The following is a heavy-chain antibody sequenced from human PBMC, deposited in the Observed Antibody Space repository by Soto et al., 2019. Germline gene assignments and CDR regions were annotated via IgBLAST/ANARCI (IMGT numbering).Heavy chain of an antibody. V-gene: IGHV3-13*01. CDR1: GFTFSSYD. D-gene: IGHD6-13*01. CDR2: IGTAGDT. Sequence: EVQLVESGGGLVQPGGYLRLSCAASGFTFSSYDMHWVRQATGKGLEWVSAIGTAGDTYYPGSVKGRFTISRENAKNSLYLQMNSLRAEDTAVYYCAMLPPYSSSYGMDVWGQGTTVTVSS. CDR3: AMLPPYSSSYGMDV. J-gene: IGHJ6*02.